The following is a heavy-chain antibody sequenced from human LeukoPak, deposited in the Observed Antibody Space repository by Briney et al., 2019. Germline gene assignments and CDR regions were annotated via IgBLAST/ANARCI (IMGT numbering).Heavy chain of an antibody. Sequence: SETLSLTCTVSGGSISSGSYYWSWIRQPAGKGLEWIGRIYTSGSTNYNPSLKSRVTISVDTSKNQFSLKLSSVTAADTAVYYCAREYGSGSYTGCWFDPWGQGTLVTVSS. D-gene: IGHD3-10*01. CDR2: IYTSGST. CDR3: AREYGSGSYTGCWFDP. V-gene: IGHV4-61*02. J-gene: IGHJ5*02. CDR1: GGSISSGSYY.